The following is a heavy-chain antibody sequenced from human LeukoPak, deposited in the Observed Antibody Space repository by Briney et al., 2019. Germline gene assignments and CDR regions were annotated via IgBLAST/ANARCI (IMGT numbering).Heavy chain of an antibody. Sequence: SETLSLTCAVYGGSFSGYYWSWIRQPPGKGLEWIGEINHSGSTNYNPSLKSRVTISVDTSKNQFSLKPSSVTAADTAVYYCARGPGYDSSGYPKYYFDYWGQGTLVTVSS. J-gene: IGHJ4*02. V-gene: IGHV4-34*01. D-gene: IGHD3-22*01. CDR2: INHSGST. CDR1: GGSFSGYY. CDR3: ARGPGYDSSGYPKYYFDY.